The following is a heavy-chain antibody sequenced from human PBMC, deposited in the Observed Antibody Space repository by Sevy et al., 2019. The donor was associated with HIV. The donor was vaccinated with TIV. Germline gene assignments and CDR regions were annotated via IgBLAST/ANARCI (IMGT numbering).Heavy chain of an antibody. J-gene: IGHJ3*02. CDR1: GGSFSGYY. D-gene: IGHD2-2*01. CDR2: INHSGSS. CDR3: ARHCGSTSCSHAFDI. V-gene: IGHV4-34*01. Sequence: SETLSLTCSVYGGSFSGYYWSWIRQPPGKGLEWIGEINHSGSSNYNPSLKSRVTIAVDTSKNQFSLKLSSVTAADTAVYYCARHCGSTSCSHAFDIWGQGTMVTVSS.